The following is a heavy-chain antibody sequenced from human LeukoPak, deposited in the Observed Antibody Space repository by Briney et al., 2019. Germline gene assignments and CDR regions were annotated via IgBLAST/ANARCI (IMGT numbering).Heavy chain of an antibody. V-gene: IGHV3-53*01. CDR3: ARAGGIAAAGFVDV. Sequence: PGGSLRLSCAASGFTVSSNYMSWVRQGRGMGLERVSVIYSGGSTYYADSVKGRFTISRDNSKNTLYLQMNSLRAEDTAVYYCARAGGIAAAGFVDVWGKGTTVTVSS. CDR2: IYSGGST. D-gene: IGHD6-25*01. J-gene: IGHJ6*04. CDR1: GFTVSSNY.